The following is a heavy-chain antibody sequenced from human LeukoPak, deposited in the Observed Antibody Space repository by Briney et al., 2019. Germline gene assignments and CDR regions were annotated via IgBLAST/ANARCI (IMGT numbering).Heavy chain of an antibody. Sequence: SETLSLTCTVSGGSISSSSYYWGWIRQPPGKGLEWIGSIYYSGSTYYNPSLKSRVTISVDTSKNQFSLKLSSVTAADTAVYYCAGQDDSSGFYYWGQGTLVTVSS. CDR3: AGQDDSSGFYY. CDR2: IYYSGST. V-gene: IGHV4-39*01. D-gene: IGHD3-22*01. J-gene: IGHJ4*02. CDR1: GGSISSSSYY.